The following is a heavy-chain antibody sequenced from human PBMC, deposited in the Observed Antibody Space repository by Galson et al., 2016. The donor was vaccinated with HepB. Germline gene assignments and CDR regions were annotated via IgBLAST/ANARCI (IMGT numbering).Heavy chain of an antibody. CDR3: ARDYFASGSFLP. J-gene: IGHJ5*02. D-gene: IGHD3-10*01. CDR1: GGSISTYY. CDR2: VFFTGST. V-gene: IGHV4-59*01. Sequence: SETLSLTCTVSGGSISTYYWSWIRQPPGKGLEWIGYVFFTGSTNYNPSLKSRVTISVDTSKNQFSLRLSPVTAADTAVYYCARDYFASGSFLPWGQGTLVTVSS.